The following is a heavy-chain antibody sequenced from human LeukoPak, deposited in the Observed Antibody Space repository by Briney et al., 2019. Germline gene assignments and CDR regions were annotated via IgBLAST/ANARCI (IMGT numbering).Heavy chain of an antibody. CDR2: ISYDGNNK. CDR1: GFTFSSYA. Sequence: GGSLRLSCAASGFTFSSYAMQWVRQAPGKGLEWVALISYDGNNKYYADSVKGRFTISRDNSKNTLYLQMNSLGAEDTAVYYCVRTWGSGYSAPPGDWGQGSLVTVSS. J-gene: IGHJ4*02. D-gene: IGHD6-13*01. CDR3: VRTWGSGYSAPPGD. V-gene: IGHV3-30-3*01.